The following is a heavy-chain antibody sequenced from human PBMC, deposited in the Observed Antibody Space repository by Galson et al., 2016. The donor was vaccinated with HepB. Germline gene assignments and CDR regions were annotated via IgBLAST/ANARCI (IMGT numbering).Heavy chain of an antibody. CDR3: ARGYGWT. Sequence: SVKVSCKASGYTFSFYYMHWVRQAPGQGLEWMGIINPTGGNFTSYAQKFQGRVTMTRDTSTSTVYMELSSLRSEDTAVYYCARGYGWTWGQGTLVTVSS. J-gene: IGHJ5*02. D-gene: IGHD3-10*01. V-gene: IGHV1-46*01. CDR2: INPTGGNFT. CDR1: GYTFSFYY.